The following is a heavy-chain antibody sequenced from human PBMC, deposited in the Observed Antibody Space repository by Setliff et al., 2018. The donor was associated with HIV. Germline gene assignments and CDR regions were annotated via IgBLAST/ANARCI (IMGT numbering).Heavy chain of an antibody. CDR1: GGSFNGYY. D-gene: IGHD2-15*01. Sequence: LSLTCAVYGGSFNGYYWSWIRQPPGKGLEWIGEINHSGSTNYNPSLKSRVTMSVDKSKNQFPLRLSSVTAADTAVYYCARARRAGSGPKYFQHWGQGTLVTVSS. CDR3: ARARRAGSGPKYFQH. CDR2: INHSGST. J-gene: IGHJ1*01. V-gene: IGHV4-34*01.